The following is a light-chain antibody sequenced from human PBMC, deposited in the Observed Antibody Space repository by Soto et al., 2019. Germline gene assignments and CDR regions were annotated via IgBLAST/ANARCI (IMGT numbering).Light chain of an antibody. CDR1: QSVSSSY. J-gene: IGKJ2*01. V-gene: IGKV3-20*01. CDR3: QQYGSSPYI. Sequence: EIVLTQSPGTLSLSPGERATLSCRASQSVSSSYLAWYQQKPGQAPRLLIYGASSRATGIPDRFRGSGSGTAFTLTLSRLELEDFAVYSGQQYGSSPYIFGQGTKWEIK. CDR2: GAS.